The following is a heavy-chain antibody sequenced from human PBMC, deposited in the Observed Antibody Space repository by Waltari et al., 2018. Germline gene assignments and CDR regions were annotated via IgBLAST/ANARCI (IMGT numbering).Heavy chain of an antibody. V-gene: IGHV3-7*01. CDR2: INQDGSDK. CDR3: ARHNGNYYYAMDV. D-gene: IGHD1-20*01. J-gene: IGHJ6*02. Sequence: EVQLVESGGGLVKPGGSLRLSCAAYGFTLSPCWMTWVRQAPGKGLEWVANINQDGSDKNYVDSVKGRFTISRDNARNSLYLQMNSLRAEDTAVYYCARHNGNYYYAMDVWGQGTTVTVSS. CDR1: GFTLSPCW.